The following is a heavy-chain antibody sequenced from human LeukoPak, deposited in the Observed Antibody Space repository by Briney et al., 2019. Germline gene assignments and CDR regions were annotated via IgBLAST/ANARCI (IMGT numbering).Heavy chain of an antibody. CDR3: ASAPPLEWLSWFDP. D-gene: IGHD3-3*01. V-gene: IGHV1-69*02. Sequence: SVKVSCKASGGTFSSYTISWVRQAPGQGLEWMGRIIPILGIANYAQKLQGRVTITADKSTSTAYMELSSLRSEDTAVYYCASAPPLEWLSWFDPWGQGTLVTVSS. CDR1: GGTFSSYT. CDR2: IIPILGIA. J-gene: IGHJ5*02.